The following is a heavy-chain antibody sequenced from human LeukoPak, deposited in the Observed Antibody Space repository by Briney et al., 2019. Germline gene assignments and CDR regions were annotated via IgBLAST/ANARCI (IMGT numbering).Heavy chain of an antibody. CDR1: GGSMSSNY. Sequence: SGTLSLTCTVSGGSMSSNYWSWSRQPPGKGLESIGYIYYSGSTNYNPSLKSRVTMSVDTSKNQFSLKLSSVTAADTAVYYCARLLWFGELPDYWYFDLWGRGTLVTVSS. CDR2: IYYSGST. CDR3: ARLLWFGELPDYWYFDL. D-gene: IGHD3-10*01. J-gene: IGHJ2*01. V-gene: IGHV4-59*01.